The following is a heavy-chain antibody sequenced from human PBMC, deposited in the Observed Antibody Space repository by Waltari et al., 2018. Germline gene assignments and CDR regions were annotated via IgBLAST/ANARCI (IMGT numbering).Heavy chain of an antibody. CDR1: GGSISTNSYI. Sequence: QVQMQESGPGLVRPSETLSRTCAVSGGSISTNSYIWGWIRQPPGKGLEWIASFNYGGNTYYNPSLKSRVTISGDTSKNQFSLNLTSVTAADTAVYYCARGLGAIYWGHGTLVTVSS. V-gene: IGHV4-39*07. CDR2: FNYGGNT. J-gene: IGHJ4*01. D-gene: IGHD1-26*01. CDR3: ARGLGAIY.